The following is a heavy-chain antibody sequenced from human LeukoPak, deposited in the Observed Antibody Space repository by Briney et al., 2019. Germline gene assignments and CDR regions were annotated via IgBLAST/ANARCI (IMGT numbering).Heavy chain of an antibody. V-gene: IGHV3-9*01. CDR1: GFTFSSYS. D-gene: IGHD6-19*01. CDR2: ISWNSGSI. CDR3: AKDFGPAVAGPDY. Sequence: PGGSLRLSCAASGFTFSSYSMNWVRQAPGKGLEWVSGISWNSGSIGYADSVKGRFTISRDNAKNSLYLQMNSLRAEDTALYYCAKDFGPAVAGPDYWGQGTLVTVSS. J-gene: IGHJ4*02.